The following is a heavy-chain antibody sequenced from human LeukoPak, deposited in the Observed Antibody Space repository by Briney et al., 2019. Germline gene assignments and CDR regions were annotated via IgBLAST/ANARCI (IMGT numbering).Heavy chain of an antibody. Sequence: GGSVRVSCKASGYTLTSYYMNWVRQAAGQGLEWMGVMNPSGGRRSYAKKFQGRVTMNRETSRSTVYMERSRLRSEDTAGYYCARVSGCDCYSYWGQGTLVTVSS. J-gene: IGHJ4*02. D-gene: IGHD2-21*02. CDR1: GYTLTSYY. CDR3: ARVSGCDCYSY. CDR2: MNPSGGRR. V-gene: IGHV1-46*01.